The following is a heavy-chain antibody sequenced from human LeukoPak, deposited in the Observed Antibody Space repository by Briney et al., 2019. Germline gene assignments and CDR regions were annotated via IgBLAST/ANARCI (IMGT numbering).Heavy chain of an antibody. V-gene: IGHV3-23*01. Sequence: PGESLRLSCAASGFTFSSYAMSWVRQAPGKGLEGVSTISGGGGRNWYADSVKGRFTISRDNSKNTVEVQLNSLRAEDTAVYYCAKFRGSERTVIDCWGQGTLVTVSS. J-gene: IGHJ4*02. CDR2: ISGGGGRN. D-gene: IGHD1-1*01. CDR3: AKFRGSERTVIDC. CDR1: GFTFSSYA.